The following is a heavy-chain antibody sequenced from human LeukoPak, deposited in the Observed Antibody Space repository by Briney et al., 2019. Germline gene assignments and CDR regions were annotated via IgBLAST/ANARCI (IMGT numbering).Heavy chain of an antibody. Sequence: GGSLRLSCAASGFTFSSYSMNWVRQAPGKGLEWVSSVSSSSSYIYYADSVKGRFTVSRDNAKNTLYLQVNNLRAEDTAVYYCARGPNSNWSGLDFWGQGTLLTVSS. V-gene: IGHV3-21*01. CDR1: GFTFSSYS. J-gene: IGHJ4*02. CDR3: ARGPNSNWSGLDF. CDR2: VSSSSSYI. D-gene: IGHD6-6*01.